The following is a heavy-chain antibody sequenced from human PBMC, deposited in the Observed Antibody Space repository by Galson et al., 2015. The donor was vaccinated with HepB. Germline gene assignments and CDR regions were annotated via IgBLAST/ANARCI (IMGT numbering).Heavy chain of an antibody. CDR3: AGTLSGERILSYYFYYMDV. V-gene: IGHV3-7*03. CDR2: IEQDGTEI. D-gene: IGHD1-14*01. J-gene: IGHJ6*03. CDR1: GFTFSSHW. Sequence: SLRLSCAASGFTFSSHWMTWVRQAPGRGLEWVGNIEQDGTEINYVDSVKGRFTISRDNAKSSLYLQMNSLRVEDTAVYYCAGTLSGERILSYYFYYMDVWGNGTTVIVSS.